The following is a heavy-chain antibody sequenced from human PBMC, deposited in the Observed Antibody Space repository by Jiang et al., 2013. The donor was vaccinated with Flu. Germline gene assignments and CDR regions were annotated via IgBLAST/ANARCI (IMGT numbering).Heavy chain of an antibody. V-gene: IGHV1-3*01. D-gene: IGHD6-19*01. CDR3: ARPSSGWSEWVSYDY. CDR1: GYTFTSYA. Sequence: GAEVKKPGASVKVSCKASGYTFTSYAMHWVRQAPGQRLEWMGWINAGNGNTKYSQKFQGRVTITRDTSASTAYMELSSLRSEDTAVYYCARPSSGWSEWVSYDYWGQGTLVTVSS. J-gene: IGHJ4*02. CDR2: INAGNGNT.